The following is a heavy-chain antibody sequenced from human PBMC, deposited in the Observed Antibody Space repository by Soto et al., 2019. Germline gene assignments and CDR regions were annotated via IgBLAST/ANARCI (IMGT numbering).Heavy chain of an antibody. J-gene: IGHJ4*02. D-gene: IGHD6-25*01. Sequence: PGGSLRLSCAASGFTFGSYGMHWVRQAPRKGLVWVSRINSDGSSTTYADSVKGRFTISRDNAKNTLYLQMNSLRAEDTAVYYCARVGYSSAWLLNNWGQGTLVTVSS. CDR3: ARVGYSSAWLLNN. CDR1: GFTFGSYG. CDR2: INSDGSST. V-gene: IGHV3-74*01.